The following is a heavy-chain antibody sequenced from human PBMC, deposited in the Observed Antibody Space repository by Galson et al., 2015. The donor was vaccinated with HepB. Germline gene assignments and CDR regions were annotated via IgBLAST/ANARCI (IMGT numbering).Heavy chain of an antibody. J-gene: IGHJ6*03. CDR1: GFTFSSYS. CDR3: ARDFSDYYDSSLSFGYMDV. CDR2: ISSSSSYI. Sequence: SLRLSCAASGFTFSSYSMNWVRQAPGKGLEWVSSISSSSSYIYYADSVKGRFTISRDNAKNSLYLQMNSLRAEDTAVYYCARDFSDYYDSSLSFGYMDVWGKGTTVTVSS. V-gene: IGHV3-21*01. D-gene: IGHD3-22*01.